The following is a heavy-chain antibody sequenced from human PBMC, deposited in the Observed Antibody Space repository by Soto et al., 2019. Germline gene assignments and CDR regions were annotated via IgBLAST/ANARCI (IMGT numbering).Heavy chain of an antibody. J-gene: IGHJ5*02. CDR3: TRVATAVPS. CDR1: GRTFSSYA. CDR2: IYYRGTT. Sequence: SCKASGRTFSSYAISWIRQPPGKELEWIGNIYYRGTTNYNPSLQGRVTMSIDTSKNQFSLMLTSVTAADTAVYYCTRVATAVPSWGRGVLVTVSS. D-gene: IGHD5-18*01. V-gene: IGHV4-59*12.